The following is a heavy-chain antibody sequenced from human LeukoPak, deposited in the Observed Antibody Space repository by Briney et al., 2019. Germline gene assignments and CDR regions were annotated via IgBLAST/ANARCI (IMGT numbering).Heavy chain of an antibody. Sequence: GGSLRLSCAASGFTFSSYGMHWVRQAPGKGLEWVAFIRYDGSNKYYADSVKGRFTISRDNSKNTLYLQMNSLRAEDTAVYYCARDVGYSSSWYVGTHFDYWGQGTLVTVSS. D-gene: IGHD6-13*01. CDR2: IRYDGSNK. CDR3: ARDVGYSSSWYVGTHFDY. CDR1: GFTFSSYG. V-gene: IGHV3-30*02. J-gene: IGHJ4*02.